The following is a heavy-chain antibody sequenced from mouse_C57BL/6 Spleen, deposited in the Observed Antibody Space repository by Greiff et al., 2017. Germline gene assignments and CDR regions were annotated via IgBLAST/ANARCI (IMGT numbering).Heavy chain of an antibody. CDR2: ISSGGSYT. CDR1: GFTFSSYG. V-gene: IGHV5-6*01. J-gene: IGHJ2*01. CDR3: ARQGSNYFDY. Sequence: EVQGVESGGDLVKPGGSLKLSCAASGFTFSSYGMSWVRQTPDKRLEWVATISSGGSYTYYPDSVKGRFTISRDNAKNTLYLQMSSLKSEDTAMYYCARQGSNYFDYWGQGTTLTVSS. D-gene: IGHD1-1*01.